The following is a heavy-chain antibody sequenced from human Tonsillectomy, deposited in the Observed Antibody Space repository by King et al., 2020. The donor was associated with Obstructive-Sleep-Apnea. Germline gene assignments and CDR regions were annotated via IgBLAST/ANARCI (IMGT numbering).Heavy chain of an antibody. V-gene: IGHV3-30*04. Sequence: QLVQSGGGVVQPGRSLRLSCAASGFTFSSYAMHWVRQAPGKGLEGVAVISYDGSNKYYADSVKGRFTISRDNSKNTLYLQMNSLRAEDTAVYYCARARYYDSSGYYDYWGQGTLVTVSS. J-gene: IGHJ4*02. D-gene: IGHD3-22*01. CDR3: ARARYYDSSGYYDY. CDR1: GFTFSSYA. CDR2: ISYDGSNK.